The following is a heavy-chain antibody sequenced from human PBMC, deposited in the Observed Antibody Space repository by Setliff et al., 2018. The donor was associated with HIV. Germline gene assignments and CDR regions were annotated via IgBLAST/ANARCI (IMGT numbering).Heavy chain of an antibody. CDR1: GGSISSSTYY. CDR3: ARVQQQLLQEDDYFDY. J-gene: IGHJ4*02. Sequence: SETLSLTCTVSGGSISSSTYYWGWIRQPPGKGLEWIGTIYYSGSTYYNPSLKSRLTISVDTSKNQFSLKLTSVTAADTAVYYCARVQQQLLQEDDYFDYWGQGTLVTVSS. V-gene: IGHV4-39*01. D-gene: IGHD6-13*01. CDR2: IYYSGST.